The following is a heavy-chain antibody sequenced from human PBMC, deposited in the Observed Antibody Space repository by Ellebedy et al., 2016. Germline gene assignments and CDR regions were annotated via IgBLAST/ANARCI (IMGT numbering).Heavy chain of an antibody. CDR2: ITSSSSYI. CDR1: GFTFSSYA. Sequence: GGSLRLSXAASGFTFSSYAMSWVRQAPGKGLEWVSSITSSSSYIFYADSVKGRFTISRDNAKNSVYLQMNSLRGEDTALYYCARGVGGTSLNWFDPWGQGTLVTVSS. D-gene: IGHD3-16*01. J-gene: IGHJ5*02. CDR3: ARGVGGTSLNWFDP. V-gene: IGHV3-21*01.